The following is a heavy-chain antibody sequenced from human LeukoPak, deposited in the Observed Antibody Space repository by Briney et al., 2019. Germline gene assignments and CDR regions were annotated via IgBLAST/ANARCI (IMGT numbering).Heavy chain of an antibody. V-gene: IGHV4-4*07. J-gene: IGHJ5*02. CDR1: GGSISSYY. D-gene: IGHD6-13*01. Sequence: SETLSLTCTVSGGSISSYYWSWIRQPAGKGLEWIGRIYTSGSTNYNPSLKSRVTMSVDTSKNQFSLKLSSVTAADTAVYYCARDYKEGHSSSWFFSWFDPWGQGTLVTVSS. CDR2: IYTSGST. CDR3: ARDYKEGHSSSWFFSWFDP.